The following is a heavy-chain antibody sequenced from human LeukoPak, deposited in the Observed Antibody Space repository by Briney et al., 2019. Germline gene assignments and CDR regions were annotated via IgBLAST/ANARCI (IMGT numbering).Heavy chain of an antibody. CDR1: GFTFSSYA. CDR2: ISGSGGST. Sequence: GSLRLSCAASGFTFSSYAMSWVRQAPGKGLEWVSAISGSGGSTYYAESVKGRFTISRDNSKNTLYLQMNSLRAEDTAVYYCAKEPGQQLVLNPFDYWGQGTLVTVSS. CDR3: AKEPGQQLVLNPFDY. V-gene: IGHV3-23*01. J-gene: IGHJ4*02. D-gene: IGHD6-13*01.